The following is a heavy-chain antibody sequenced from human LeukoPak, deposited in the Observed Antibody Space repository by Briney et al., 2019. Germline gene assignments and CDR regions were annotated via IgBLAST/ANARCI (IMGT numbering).Heavy chain of an antibody. Sequence: RTGGSLRLSCAASGFTLSSYEMNWVRQAPGKGLEWVSYISNGGGTIYYADSVKGRFTISRDNGKNTLYLQMNSLIAEDTAVYYCASYLTSIPSGMDVWGQGTTVTVSS. CDR1: GFTLSSYE. D-gene: IGHD2/OR15-2a*01. CDR2: ISNGGGTI. V-gene: IGHV3-48*03. J-gene: IGHJ6*02. CDR3: ASYLTSIPSGMDV.